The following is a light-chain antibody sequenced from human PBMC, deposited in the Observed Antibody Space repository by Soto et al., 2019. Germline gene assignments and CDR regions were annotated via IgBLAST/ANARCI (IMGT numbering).Light chain of an antibody. CDR1: SSDIGSYNR. CDR2: EDR. CDR3: CSYACSDIFVG. J-gene: IGLJ2*01. Sequence: QSALTQPASVSGSPGQSITISCTGTSSDIGSYNRVSWYQRHPGKAPKLMIYEDRQRHSGVSHRFSGSTSGNTASLKISGLQAEDEADYYCCSYACSDIFVGFGGGTKRTVL. V-gene: IGLV2-23*02.